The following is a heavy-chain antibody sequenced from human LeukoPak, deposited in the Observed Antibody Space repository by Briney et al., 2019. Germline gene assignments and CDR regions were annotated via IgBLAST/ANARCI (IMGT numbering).Heavy chain of an antibody. Sequence: ASVKVSCKASGYTFTNYYMHWVRQAPGQGLEWMGIINPSGGSTSYAQKFQGRVTMTRDMSTSTVYMELSSLRSDDTAVYYCARDLSSSWYGNWFDPWGQGTLVTVSS. V-gene: IGHV1-46*01. D-gene: IGHD6-13*01. J-gene: IGHJ5*02. CDR2: INPSGGST. CDR1: GYTFTNYY. CDR3: ARDLSSSWYGNWFDP.